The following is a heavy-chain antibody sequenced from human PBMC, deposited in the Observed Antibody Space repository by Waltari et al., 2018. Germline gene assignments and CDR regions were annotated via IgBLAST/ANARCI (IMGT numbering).Heavy chain of an antibody. D-gene: IGHD1-1*01. V-gene: IGHV4-4*02. Sequence: WSGGRKTRGKRREWIGQVHGSRSTNYNPSFASRVTISLDTSTHHFALKVTSATAADTAFYYCARDRGRGLYLDTWGPGILVTVSP. CDR3: ARDRGRGLYLDT. CDR2: VHGSRST. J-gene: IGHJ4*02.